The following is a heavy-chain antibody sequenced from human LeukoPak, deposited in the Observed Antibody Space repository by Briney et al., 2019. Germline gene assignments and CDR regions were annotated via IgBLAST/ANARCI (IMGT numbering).Heavy chain of an antibody. D-gene: IGHD6-19*01. CDR1: GGSISSYY. V-gene: IGHV4-59*01. CDR3: ARAQILSGWLKNYYYYYGMDV. J-gene: IGHJ6*02. Sequence: PSETLSLTCTVSGGSISSYYWSWIRQPPGKGLEWIGYIYYSGSTNYNPSLKSRVTISVDTSKNQFSLKLSSVTAADTAVYYCARAQILSGWLKNYYYYYGMDVWGQGTTVTVSS. CDR2: IYYSGST.